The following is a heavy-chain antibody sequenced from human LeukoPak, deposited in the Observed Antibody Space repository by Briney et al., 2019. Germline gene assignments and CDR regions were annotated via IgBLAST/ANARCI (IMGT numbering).Heavy chain of an antibody. CDR1: RFTFSSYG. CDR3: AKREGFMGTVTHDAFDI. D-gene: IGHD5-24*01. CDR2: ISYDGSHQ. J-gene: IGHJ3*02. V-gene: IGHV3-30*18. Sequence: PGTSLRLSCAASRFTFSSYGMHWVRQAPGKGLEWVAVISYDGSHQYYADSVKGRFTISRDKSENTLYLQMNSLRAEDTAVYYCAKREGFMGTVTHDAFDIWGQGTVVIVS.